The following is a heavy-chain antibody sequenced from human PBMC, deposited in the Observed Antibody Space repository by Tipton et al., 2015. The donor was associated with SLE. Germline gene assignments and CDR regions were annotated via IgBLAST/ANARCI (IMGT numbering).Heavy chain of an antibody. Sequence: QLVQSGPEVKKPGASVKVSCKASGYTFTGYYMQWVRQAPGQGLEWMGLINPNSGDTNYAQKFQGRVTMTRDTSISTAYMELSGLTSDDTAMYYCARYGSSSGYFWGQGTLVTVSS. V-gene: IGHV1-2*06. D-gene: IGHD6-6*01. J-gene: IGHJ4*02. CDR2: INPNSGDT. CDR3: ARYGSSSGYF. CDR1: GYTFTGYY.